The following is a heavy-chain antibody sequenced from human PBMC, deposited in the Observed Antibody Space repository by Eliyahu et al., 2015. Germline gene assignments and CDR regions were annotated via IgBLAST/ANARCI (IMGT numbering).Heavy chain of an antibody. J-gene: IGHJ1*01. D-gene: IGHD4-23*01. CDR2: IVPIFGTP. CDR3: AREAYVGNMNRYFQH. CDR1: GGSFSSYN. Sequence: QVQLVQSGAEVKKPGSSVKVSCXASGGSFSSYNIPWVRQAPGQGLEWMGGIVPIFGTPNYAQKFQGRVTITADESTSTAYMALSSLRSEDTAVYYCAREAYVGNMNRYFQHWGQGTLVTVSS. V-gene: IGHV1-69*01.